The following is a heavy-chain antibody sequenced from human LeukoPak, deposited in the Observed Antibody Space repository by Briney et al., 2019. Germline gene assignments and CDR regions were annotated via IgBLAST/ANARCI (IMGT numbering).Heavy chain of an antibody. D-gene: IGHD5-18*01. J-gene: IGHJ5*02. Sequence: ASVKVSCKASGYTFTSYGISWVRQAPGQGLEWMGWISAYNGNTNYAQKLQGRVTMTTDTSTSTAYMELRSLRSDDTAVYYCARGIQLWSNGVWFDPWGQGALVTVSS. CDR3: ARGIQLWSNGVWFDP. CDR2: ISAYNGNT. V-gene: IGHV1-18*01. CDR1: GYTFTSYG.